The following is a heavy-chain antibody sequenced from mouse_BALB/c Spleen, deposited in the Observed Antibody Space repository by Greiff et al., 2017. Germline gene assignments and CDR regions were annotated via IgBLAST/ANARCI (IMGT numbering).Heavy chain of an antibody. V-gene: IGHV5-6*01. D-gene: IGHD3-2*01. CDR1: GFTFSSYG. CDR2: ISSGGSYT. J-gene: IGHJ3*01. CDR3: ARHEDSSGYEFAY. Sequence: EVKVVESGGDLVKPGGSLKLSCAASGFTFSSYGMSWVRQTPDKRLEWVATISSGGSYTYYPDSVKGRFTISRDNAKNTLYLQMSSLKSEDTAMYYCARHEDSSGYEFAYWGQGTLVTVSA.